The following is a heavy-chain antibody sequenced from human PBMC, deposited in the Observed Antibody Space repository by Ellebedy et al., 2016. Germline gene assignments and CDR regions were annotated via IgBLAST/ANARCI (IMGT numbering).Heavy chain of an antibody. D-gene: IGHD1-1*01. Sequence: SVKVSCXASGGTFSSYAISWVRQAPGQGLEWMGGIIPIFGTANYAQKFQGRVTITADESTSTAYMELSSLRSEDTAVYYCAVPTSYYYYYGMDVWGQGTTVTVSS. J-gene: IGHJ6*02. CDR1: GGTFSSYA. CDR2: IIPIFGTA. V-gene: IGHV1-69*13. CDR3: AVPTSYYYYYGMDV.